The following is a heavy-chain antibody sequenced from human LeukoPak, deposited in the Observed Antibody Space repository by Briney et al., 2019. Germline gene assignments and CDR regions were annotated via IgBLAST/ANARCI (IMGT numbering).Heavy chain of an antibody. D-gene: IGHD3-22*01. Sequence: SETLSLTCTVSGYSISSGYYWGWIRQPPGRGLEWIGSIYHIGYTYYNPSLKSRVTISVDTSRNHFSLKLSSVTAADTALYYCARADSSAYQAFDYWGQGTLVTVSS. CDR3: ARADSSAYQAFDY. CDR1: GYSISSGYY. CDR2: IYHIGYT. J-gene: IGHJ4*02. V-gene: IGHV4-38-2*02.